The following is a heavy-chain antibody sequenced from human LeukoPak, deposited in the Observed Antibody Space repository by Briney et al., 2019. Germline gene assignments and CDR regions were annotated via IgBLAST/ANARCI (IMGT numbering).Heavy chain of an antibody. V-gene: IGHV4-4*02. Sequence: SETLSLTCAVSGGSITTTNWWSWVRQPPGKGLEWIGEVHLSGATNYNLSLESRVSMSIDKSKNHLSLEVTSVTAADTAIYYCTRESGAFSPFGFWGQGTLVTVSA. CDR1: GGSITTTNW. CDR3: TRESGAFSPFGF. D-gene: IGHD1-26*01. CDR2: VHLSGAT. J-gene: IGHJ4*02.